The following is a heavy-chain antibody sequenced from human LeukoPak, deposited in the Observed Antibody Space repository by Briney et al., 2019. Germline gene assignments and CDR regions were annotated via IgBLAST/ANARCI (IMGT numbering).Heavy chain of an antibody. CDR3: AKDMTVTKGYYYYMDV. D-gene: IGHD4-17*01. Sequence: QSGASLRLSCAAAGFTFSSYGMHWVRKAPGKGLDGVAFIRYDGSNKYYADSVKGRFTISRDNSKNTPYLQMNSLRAEDTAVYYCAKDMTVTKGYYYYMDVWGKGPKVTVSS. V-gene: IGHV3-30*02. J-gene: IGHJ6*03. CDR2: IRYDGSNK. CDR1: GFTFSSYG.